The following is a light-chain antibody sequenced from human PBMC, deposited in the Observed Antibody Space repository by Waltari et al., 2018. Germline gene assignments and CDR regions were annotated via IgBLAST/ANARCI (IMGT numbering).Light chain of an antibody. Sequence: DIVMTQSPAVLYLSPGERATLSRTASQNFSTSLAWYQQRRGQAPRLLIRAASTRATGVPARFSATGSGTEFTLTISSLQSEDFAVYYCQHYSDWPPWTFGQGTRVE. J-gene: IGKJ1*01. CDR1: QNFSTS. CDR3: QHYSDWPPWT. V-gene: IGKV3-15*01. CDR2: AAS.